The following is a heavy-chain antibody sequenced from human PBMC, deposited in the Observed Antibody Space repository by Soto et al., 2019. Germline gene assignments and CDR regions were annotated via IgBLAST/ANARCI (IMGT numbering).Heavy chain of an antibody. J-gene: IGHJ5*02. CDR1: GYTFTSHD. V-gene: IGHV1-8*01. CDR3: ASDRSTA. Sequence: QVQLVQSGAEVKKPGASVKVSCKASGYTFTSHDINWMRQTTGQGLEWMGWMNPNSGHTNSAQKFQGRVTMTRDTSIKTSYMEVTNLRSEDTAIHYCASDRSTAWGQGTLVTVSS. D-gene: IGHD2-2*01. CDR2: MNPNSGHT.